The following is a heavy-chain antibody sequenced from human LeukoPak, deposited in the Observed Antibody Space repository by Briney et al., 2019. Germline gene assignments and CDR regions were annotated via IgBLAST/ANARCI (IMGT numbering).Heavy chain of an antibody. J-gene: IGHJ5*02. V-gene: IGHV4-59*12. Sequence: KSSETLSLTCTVSGGSISSYYWSWIRQPPGKGLEWIGYIYYSGSTNYNPSLKSRVTMSVDTSKNQFSLKLSSATAADTAVYYCARDGWFGELGPWGQGTLVTVSS. D-gene: IGHD3-10*01. CDR2: IYYSGST. CDR3: ARDGWFGELGP. CDR1: GGSISSYY.